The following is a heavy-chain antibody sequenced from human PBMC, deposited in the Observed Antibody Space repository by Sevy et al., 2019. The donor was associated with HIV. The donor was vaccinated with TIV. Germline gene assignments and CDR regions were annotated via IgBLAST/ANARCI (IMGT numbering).Heavy chain of an antibody. V-gene: IGHV3-33*01. D-gene: IGHD3-22*01. J-gene: IGHJ3*02. CDR1: GFTFSNYG. Sequence: GGSLRLSCVASGFTFSNYGMHWVRQAPGKGLEWVATIWEDIINKHYADSAKGRFTISRDNSKNTLYLQMNNLRAEDTAVYYCASLPNNYYDRGGSSGADAFDIWGQGTMVTVSS. CDR2: IWEDIINK. CDR3: ASLPNNYYDRGGSSGADAFDI.